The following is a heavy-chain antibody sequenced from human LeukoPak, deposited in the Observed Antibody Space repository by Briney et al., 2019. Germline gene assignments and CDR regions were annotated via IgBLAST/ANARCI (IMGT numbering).Heavy chain of an antibody. J-gene: IGHJ6*02. V-gene: IGHV4-34*01. Sequence: SETLSLTCAVYGGSFSGYYWSWIRQPPGKGLEWIGEINHSGSTNYNPSLKSRVTISADTSKNQFSLKLSSVTAADTAVYYCARGTRGLAYYYGMDVWGQGTTVTVSS. CDR2: INHSGST. CDR3: ARGTRGLAYYYGMDV. D-gene: IGHD3-10*01. CDR1: GGSFSGYY.